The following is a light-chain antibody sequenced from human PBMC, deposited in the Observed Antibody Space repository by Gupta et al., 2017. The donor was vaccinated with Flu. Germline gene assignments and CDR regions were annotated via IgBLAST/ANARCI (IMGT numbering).Light chain of an antibody. Sequence: TATLTCTGNSNNVGNQGAAWLQQHQGHPPKLLSYRNNNRPSGISERFSASRSGSTASLTITGLQPEDEADYDCSAWDSSLSARVFGGGTKLTVL. J-gene: IGLJ3*02. CDR2: RNN. V-gene: IGLV10-54*04. CDR3: SAWDSSLSARV. CDR1: SNNVGNQG.